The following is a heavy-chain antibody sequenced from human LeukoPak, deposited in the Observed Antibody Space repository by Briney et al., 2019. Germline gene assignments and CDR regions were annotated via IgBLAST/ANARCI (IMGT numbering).Heavy chain of an antibody. CDR3: AKNGGYSYGLYYFDY. J-gene: IGHJ4*02. V-gene: IGHV3-23*01. Sequence: GGSLRLSCAATGFAFGSYAMSWVRQAPGKGLEWVSSIISSGDVTYYADSLTGRFTISGDNSKNMVYLQMDSLRAEDSAVYYCAKNGGYSYGLYYFDYWGQGALVTVSS. CDR1: GFAFGSYA. CDR2: IISSGDVT. D-gene: IGHD5-18*01.